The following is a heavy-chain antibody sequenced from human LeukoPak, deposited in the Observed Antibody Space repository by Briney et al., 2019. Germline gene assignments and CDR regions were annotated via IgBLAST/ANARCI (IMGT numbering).Heavy chain of an antibody. CDR3: ARGRGYSQSNWVDP. Sequence: GGSLRLSCAASGFIFSDYSLHWVRQAPGKGLEWVAVTLYDGSMAYYADSVKGRFTISRDNSKNTLYLQMNSLRAEDTAVYYCARGRGYSQSNWVDPWGQGTMVTVSA. CDR1: GFIFSDYS. J-gene: IGHJ5*02. CDR2: TLYDGSMA. D-gene: IGHD5-18*01. V-gene: IGHV3-30*14.